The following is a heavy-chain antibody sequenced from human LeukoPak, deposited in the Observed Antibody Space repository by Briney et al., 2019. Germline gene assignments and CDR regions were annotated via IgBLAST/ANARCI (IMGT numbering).Heavy chain of an antibody. D-gene: IGHD4-11*01. V-gene: IGHV3-33*01. CDR1: GFTFSSYG. CDR2: IWYDGSNK. J-gene: IGHJ4*02. CDR3: ARSGGLQKFDY. Sequence: GRSLRLSCAASGFTFSSYGMHWVRQAPGKGLEWVAVIWYDGSNKYYADSVKGRFTISRDTSKNTLYLQMNSLRAEDTAVYYCARSGGLQKFDYWGQGTLVTVSS.